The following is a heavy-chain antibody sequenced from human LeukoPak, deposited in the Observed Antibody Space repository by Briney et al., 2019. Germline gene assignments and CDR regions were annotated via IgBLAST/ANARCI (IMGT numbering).Heavy chain of an antibody. J-gene: IGHJ4*02. D-gene: IGHD3-16*01. Sequence: GGSLRLSCAASGFTFSDYYMSWIRQAPGKGLEWVSYISTSSTYANCADSVKGRFTISRDNAKNSLYLQMNSLRAEDTAVYYCARGLTITSPLDYWGQGTLVTVSS. CDR3: ARGLTITSPLDY. CDR2: ISTSSTYA. CDR1: GFTFSDYY. V-gene: IGHV3-11*06.